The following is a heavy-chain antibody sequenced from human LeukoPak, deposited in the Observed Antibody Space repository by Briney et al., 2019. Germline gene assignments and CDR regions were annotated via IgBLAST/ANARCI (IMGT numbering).Heavy chain of an antibody. D-gene: IGHD6-13*01. J-gene: IGHJ4*02. CDR1: GGSIISYY. CDR2: IYTSGST. CDR3: ARLEYSSSWSPPFDY. V-gene: IGHV4-4*09. Sequence: SDTLSLTCTVSGGSIISYYWSWIRQPPGKGLEWIGYIYTSGSTNYNPSLKSRVTISVDTSKNQFSLKLSSVTAADTAVYYCARLEYSSSWSPPFDYWGQGTLVTVSS.